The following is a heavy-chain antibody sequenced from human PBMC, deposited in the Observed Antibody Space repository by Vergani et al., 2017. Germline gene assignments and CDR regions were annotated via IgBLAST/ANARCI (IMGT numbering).Heavy chain of an antibody. CDR2: IGYDGRIK. Sequence: QVQLVETGGGVVQPGGSLRLYCATSGFSFNTYGANWVRQAPGKGLEWVAFIGYDGRIKYNVDSVKGRFTISRDTSKKTLSLQMRSLRADGTAVYYCAKDGRENSDYGYFDYWGQGTLVTVSS. J-gene: IGHJ4*02. CDR1: GFSFNTYG. V-gene: IGHV3-30*02. CDR3: AKDGRENSDYGYFDY. D-gene: IGHD4-17*01.